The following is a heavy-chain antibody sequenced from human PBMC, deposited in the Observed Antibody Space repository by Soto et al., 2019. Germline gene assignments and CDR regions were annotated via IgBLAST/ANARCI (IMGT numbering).Heavy chain of an antibody. CDR1: GFTFSNAW. V-gene: IGHV3-15*01. D-gene: IGHD3-3*01. J-gene: IGHJ4*02. CDR2: IKSKTDGGTT. Sequence: GGSLRLSCAASGFTFSNAWMSWVRQAPGKGLEWVGRIKSKTDGGTTDYAAPVKGRFTISRDDSKNTLYLQMNSLKTEDTAVYYCTTDTYYDFWSGYSDRIRFDYWGQGTLVTVSS. CDR3: TTDTYYDFWSGYSDRIRFDY.